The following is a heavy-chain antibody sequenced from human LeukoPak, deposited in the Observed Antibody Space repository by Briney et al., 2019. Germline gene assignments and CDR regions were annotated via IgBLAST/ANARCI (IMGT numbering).Heavy chain of an antibody. CDR1: SGSISSYY. D-gene: IGHD5-18*01. CDR3: ARGGGEYRYDPYFDY. CDR2: CYYNGST. Sequence: SETLSLTCTVSSGSISSYYWSWIRQPPGKGLEWIGCCYYNGSTNYSPSLESRVTMSVDTSKNQFSLKLSSVTAADTAVYYCARGGGEYRYDPYFDYWGQGTLVTVSS. J-gene: IGHJ4*02. V-gene: IGHV4-59*01.